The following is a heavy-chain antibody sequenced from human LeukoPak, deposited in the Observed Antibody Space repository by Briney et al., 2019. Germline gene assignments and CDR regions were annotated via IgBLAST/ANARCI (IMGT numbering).Heavy chain of an antibody. CDR1: GYTFTGYY. CDR3: ASPGSGYKGTYYYYGMDV. J-gene: IGHJ6*02. CDR2: INPNSGGT. Sequence: ASVKVSCKASGYTFTGYYMHWVRQAPGQGPEWMGWINPNSGGTNYAQKFQGRVTMTRDTSISTAYMELSRLRSDDTAVYYCASPGSGYKGTYYYYGMDVWGQGTTVTVSS. V-gene: IGHV1-2*02. D-gene: IGHD5-12*01.